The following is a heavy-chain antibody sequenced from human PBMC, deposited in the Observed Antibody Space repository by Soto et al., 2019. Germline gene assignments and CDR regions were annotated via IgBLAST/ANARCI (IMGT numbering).Heavy chain of an antibody. CDR1: GIPVSSNY. CDR2: LHSGGDT. CDR3: ARDGPYYYASRMDV. D-gene: IGHD3-10*01. Sequence: EVQLVESGGGLVQPGGSLRLSCVASGIPVSSNYMTWVRQAPGKGLEWVSVLHSGGDTYYANSVKGRFTISRHDSTNTRFLQMNSLTAEDTAVDYCARDGPYYYASRMDVWGQGTTVTVSS. V-gene: IGHV3-53*04. J-gene: IGHJ6*02.